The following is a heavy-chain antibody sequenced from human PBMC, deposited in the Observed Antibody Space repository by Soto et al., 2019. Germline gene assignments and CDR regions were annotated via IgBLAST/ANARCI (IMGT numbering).Heavy chain of an antibody. J-gene: IGHJ1*01. CDR1: GGTFSSYT. CDR2: IIPILGIA. CDR3: ARETGTMIVEH. D-gene: IGHD3-22*01. Sequence: QVQLVQSGAEVKKPGSSVKVSCKASGGTFSSYTISWVRQAPGQGLEWMGRIIPILGIANYAQKFQGRVTITADKSTSTAYMELSSLRSEDTAVYYGARETGTMIVEHWAQGTLVTVSS. V-gene: IGHV1-69*02.